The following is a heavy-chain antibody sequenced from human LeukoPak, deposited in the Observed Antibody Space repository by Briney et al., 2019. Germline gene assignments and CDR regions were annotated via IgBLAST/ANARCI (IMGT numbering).Heavy chain of an antibody. V-gene: IGHV4-39*02. Sequence: SETLSLTCSVSGVSIASGAYYWGWVRQSPGKGLDWIGIVHSNGKTYYNPSLNNRLIISADTSTDQFSLRLSPVTAADTAVYFCVRDIGNFEIDYWGQGTLVTVSS. J-gene: IGHJ4*02. CDR2: VHSNGKT. CDR1: GVSIASGAYY. CDR3: VRDIGNFEIDY. D-gene: IGHD1-7*01.